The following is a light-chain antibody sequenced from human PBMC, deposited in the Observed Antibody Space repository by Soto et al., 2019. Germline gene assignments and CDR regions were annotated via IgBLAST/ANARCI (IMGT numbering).Light chain of an antibody. Sequence: DIQMTQSPSSLSASVGDRVTITCRASQSISDSLNWYQHKPETAPKLLIYAASSLQSGVPSRFSGGGSGTDFALTINSLQPDDFVTYFCQQSFSVPATFGGGTKVDIK. J-gene: IGKJ4*01. V-gene: IGKV1-39*01. CDR1: QSISDS. CDR3: QQSFSVPAT. CDR2: AAS.